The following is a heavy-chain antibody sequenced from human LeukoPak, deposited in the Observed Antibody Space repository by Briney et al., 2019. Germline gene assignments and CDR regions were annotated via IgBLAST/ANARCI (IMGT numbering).Heavy chain of an antibody. D-gene: IGHD6-13*01. CDR2: IYYSGST. CDR3: ARRHSSSWYVGTRDWFDP. J-gene: IGHJ5*02. CDR1: GGSISIYY. V-gene: IGHV4-59*08. Sequence: PSATLSLTCTVSGGSISIYYWSWIRQPPGKGLEWIGHIYYSGSTNYNPSLKSRVTISVDTSKNQFSLKLSSVTAADTAVYYCARRHSSSWYVGTRDWFDPWGQGTLVTVSS.